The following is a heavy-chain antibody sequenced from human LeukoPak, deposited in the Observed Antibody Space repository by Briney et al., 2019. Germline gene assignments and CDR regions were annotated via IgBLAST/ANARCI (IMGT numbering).Heavy chain of an antibody. V-gene: IGHV3-23*01. J-gene: IGHJ4*02. Sequence: GGALRDSSVPPEFTFTISAMCWVRPALGKGLECVSPISGSGGSTYYADSGKGGFTISRGNSKNTLYLQMNSLRAEDTAVYYCAKNLRGDYSIRCDYWGQGTLVTVSS. CDR2: ISGSGGST. CDR3: AKNLRGDYSIRCDY. D-gene: IGHD4-17*01. CDR1: EFTFTISA.